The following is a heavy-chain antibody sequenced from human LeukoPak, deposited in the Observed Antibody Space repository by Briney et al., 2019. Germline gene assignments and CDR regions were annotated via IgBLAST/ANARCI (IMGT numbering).Heavy chain of an antibody. J-gene: IGHJ4*02. CDR3: AREIAVAGSPAGY. Sequence: ASVKVSCKASGYTFTGYYMHWVRQAPGQGLEWMGWINPNSGGTNYAQKFQGRVTMTRDTSISTAYMELSRLRSDDTAVYYCAREIAVAGSPAGYWGQGTLVTVSP. V-gene: IGHV1-2*02. CDR1: GYTFTGYY. CDR2: INPNSGGT. D-gene: IGHD6-19*01.